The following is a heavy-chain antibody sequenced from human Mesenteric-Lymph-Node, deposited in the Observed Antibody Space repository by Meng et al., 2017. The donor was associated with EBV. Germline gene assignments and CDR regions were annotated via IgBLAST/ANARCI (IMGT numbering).Heavy chain of an antibody. D-gene: IGHD4-17*01. J-gene: IGHJ4*02. CDR1: GYTFTSYD. CDR3: ARLNEGLHSYGDSDYFDY. V-gene: IGHV1-18*01. CDR2: ISVYSGNT. Sequence: QVQLVQSATEVKKPGASVKVFCKTSGYTFTSYDISRVRQAPGQGLEGMGWISVYSGNTNYAQKFQDRVTMTTDTSTSTAYMELRSLRSDDTAIYYCARLNEGLHSYGDSDYFDYWGQGTLVTVSS.